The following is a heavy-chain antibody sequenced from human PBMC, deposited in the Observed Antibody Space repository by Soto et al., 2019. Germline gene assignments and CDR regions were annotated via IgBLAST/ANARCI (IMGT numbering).Heavy chain of an antibody. D-gene: IGHD6-19*01. CDR3: ARVSNFIVAGRYYSDY. V-gene: IGHV1-69*13. CDR1: GGTFSSYA. CDR2: IIPIFGTA. J-gene: IGHJ4*02. Sequence: SVKVSCKASGGTFSSYAISWVRQAPGQGLEWLGGIIPIFGTANYAQKFQGRVTITADESTSTAYMELSSLRSEDTAVYYCARVSNFIVAGRYYSDYWGQGTLVTVSS.